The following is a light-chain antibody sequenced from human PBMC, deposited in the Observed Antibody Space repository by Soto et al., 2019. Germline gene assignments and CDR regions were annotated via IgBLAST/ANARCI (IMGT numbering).Light chain of an antibody. CDR3: QQYNDWPLT. CDR2: GAF. V-gene: IGKV3-15*01. CDR1: QRVRSN. J-gene: IGKJ1*01. Sequence: EIVMTQFPATLSVSPGERVTLSCRASQRVRSNLAWYQQKPGQAPSLLIYGAFTRATGIPARCSGTGSGTELTLTITGLQSEDFALYYCQQYNDWPLTLGQGTKVDSK.